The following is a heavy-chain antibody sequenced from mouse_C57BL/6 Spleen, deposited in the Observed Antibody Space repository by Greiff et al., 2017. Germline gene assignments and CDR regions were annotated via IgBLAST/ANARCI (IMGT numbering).Heavy chain of an antibody. V-gene: IGHV1-55*01. D-gene: IGHD2-3*01. Sequence: QVQLQQPGAELVKPGASVKMSCKASGYTFTSYWITWVKQRPGQGLEWIGDIYPGSGSTNYNEKFTSKATLTVDTSSSTAYMQLNSLTSEDSAVYYCAREGDGYAMDYWGQGTSVTVSS. J-gene: IGHJ4*01. CDR2: IYPGSGST. CDR1: GYTFTSYW. CDR3: AREGDGYAMDY.